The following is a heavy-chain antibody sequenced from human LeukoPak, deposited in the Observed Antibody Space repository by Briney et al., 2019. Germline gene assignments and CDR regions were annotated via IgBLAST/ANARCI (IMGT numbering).Heavy chain of an antibody. CDR3: AKGQGVVRPDVFDP. V-gene: IGHV3-23*01. J-gene: IGHJ5*02. Sequence: GGSLRLSCAVSGFTFTSYAMSWVRQAPGKGLEWVSAISGSGVTTYYADSVKGRFTISRDISNKTLYLQMNSLRVEDTAVYYCAKGQGVVRPDVFDPWGQGTLVTVSS. CDR2: ISGSGVTT. CDR1: GFTFTSYA. D-gene: IGHD3-10*01.